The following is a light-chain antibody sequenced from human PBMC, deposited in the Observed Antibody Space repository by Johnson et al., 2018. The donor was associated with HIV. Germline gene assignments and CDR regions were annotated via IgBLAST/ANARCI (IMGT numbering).Light chain of an antibody. CDR3: GTWDSSLLYV. Sequence: QSVLTQPPSVSAAPGQKVTISCSGSSSNIGNNYVSWYQQLPGTAPKLLIYDNNKRPSGIPDRFSGSKSGTSATLDITGLQTGAEADYYCGTWDSSLLYVFGTGTKVTVL. V-gene: IGLV1-51*01. CDR2: DNN. CDR1: SSNIGNNY. J-gene: IGLJ1*01.